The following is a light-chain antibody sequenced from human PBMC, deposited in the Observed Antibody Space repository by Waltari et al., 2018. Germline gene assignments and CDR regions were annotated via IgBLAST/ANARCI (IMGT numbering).Light chain of an antibody. V-gene: IGKV3-20*01. CDR2: GAS. Sequence: EIVLTQSPGTLSLSPGERATLSCRASQSVSSSYLAWYQQKPGQAPRHLIYGASSRATGIPDRFSGRWSGTDFTLTISRLEPVDFAVYYCQQYGSSPRTFGQGTKVEIK. CDR3: QQYGSSPRT. CDR1: QSVSSSY. J-gene: IGKJ1*01.